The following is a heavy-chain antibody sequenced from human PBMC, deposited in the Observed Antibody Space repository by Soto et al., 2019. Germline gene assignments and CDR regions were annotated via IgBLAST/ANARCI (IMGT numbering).Heavy chain of an antibody. D-gene: IGHD3-3*01. Sequence: PGGSLRLSCVASGFTFSSYWMHWVRQAPGKGLVWVSRINSDGSSTSYADSVKGRFTISRDNAKNTLYLQMNSLRAEDTAVYYCARDSLYYDFWSGYTYYGMDVWGQGTTVTVSS. CDR3: ARDSLYYDFWSGYTYYGMDV. V-gene: IGHV3-74*01. CDR1: GFTFSSYW. CDR2: INSDGSST. J-gene: IGHJ6*02.